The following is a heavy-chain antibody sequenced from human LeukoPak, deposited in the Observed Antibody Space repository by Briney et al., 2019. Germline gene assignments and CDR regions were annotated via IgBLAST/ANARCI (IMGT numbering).Heavy chain of an antibody. D-gene: IGHD4-17*01. CDR3: ATISPVTTYYYGMDV. Sequence: ASVKVSCKASGYTFTGYYMHWVRQAPGQGLEWMGWINPNSGGTNYAQKFQGRVTMTRDTSISTAYMELSSLRSEDTAVYYCATISPVTTYYYGMDVWGQGTTVTVSS. CDR1: GYTFTGYY. J-gene: IGHJ6*02. V-gene: IGHV1-2*02. CDR2: INPNSGGT.